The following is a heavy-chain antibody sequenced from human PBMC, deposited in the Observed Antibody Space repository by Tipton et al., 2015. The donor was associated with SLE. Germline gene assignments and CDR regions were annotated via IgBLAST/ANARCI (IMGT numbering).Heavy chain of an antibody. CDR3: AKEQNIVVVVAATDDAFDI. Sequence: SLRLSCAASGFTFSSYAMSWVRQAPGKGLEWVSVIYSGGRSTYYADPVKVRFTISRDNSKNTLYLQMNSLRAEDTAVYYCAKEQNIVVVVAATDDAFDIWGQGTVVTVSS. D-gene: IGHD2-15*01. CDR1: GFTFSSYA. V-gene: IGHV3-23*03. J-gene: IGHJ3*02. CDR2: IYSGGRST.